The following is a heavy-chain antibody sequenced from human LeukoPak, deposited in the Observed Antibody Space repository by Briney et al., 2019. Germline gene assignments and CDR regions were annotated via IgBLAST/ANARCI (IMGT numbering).Heavy chain of an antibody. V-gene: IGHV4-59*01. D-gene: IGHD2-15*01. CDR2: IYYNGST. J-gene: IGHJ4*02. CDR1: GGSISSYY. CDR3: ARGRSGPLSAFDY. Sequence: SETLSLTCTVSGGSISSYYWSWIRQPPGKGLEWIGYIYYNGSTNYNPSLKSRVTISVDTSKNQFSLKLSSVTAADTAVYYCARGRSGPLSAFDYWGQGTLVTVSS.